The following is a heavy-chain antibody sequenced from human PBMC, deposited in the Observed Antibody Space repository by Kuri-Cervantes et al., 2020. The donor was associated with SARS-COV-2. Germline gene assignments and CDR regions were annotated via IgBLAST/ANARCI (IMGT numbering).Heavy chain of an antibody. CDR3: ATSDGFGSTSLGIFDY. CDR2: FDPEDGET. CDR1: GYTFTSYD. Sequence: ASVKVSCKASGYTFTSYDINWVRQAPGKGLEWMGGFDPEDGETIYAQKFQGRVTMTEDTSTDTAYMELSSLRSEDTAVYYCATSDGFGSTSLGIFDYWGQGTLVTVSS. V-gene: IGHV1-24*01. J-gene: IGHJ4*02. D-gene: IGHD2-2*01.